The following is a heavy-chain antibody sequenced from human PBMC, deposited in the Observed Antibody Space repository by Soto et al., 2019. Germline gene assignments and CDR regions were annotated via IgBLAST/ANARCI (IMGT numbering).Heavy chain of an antibody. J-gene: IGHJ5*02. CDR1: GGSISSGGYS. CDR2: IYHSGST. CDR3: AGVRGPYCGCYCYHPTASWFDH. V-gene: IGHV4-30-2*01. Sequence: QLQLQESGSGLVKPSQTLSLTCAVSGGSISSGGYSWSWIRQPPGKGLEWIGYIYHSGSTYYNPSHKRRVTISVDRSQNQFSLKLSSVTAADTAVYYCAGVRGPYCGCYCYHPTASWFDHWSQGTLVTVSS. D-gene: IGHD2-21*02.